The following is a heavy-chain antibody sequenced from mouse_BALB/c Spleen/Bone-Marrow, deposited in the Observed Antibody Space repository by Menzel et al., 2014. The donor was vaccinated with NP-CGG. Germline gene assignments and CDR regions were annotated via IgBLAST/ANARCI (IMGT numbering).Heavy chain of an antibody. CDR1: GYTFTDYV. Sequence: QVQLQQSGPELVKPGASVKMSCKASGYTFTDYVISWVKQRTGQGLEWIGEIYPGSGSTYYNEKFKGKATLTADKSSNTAYMQLSSLTSEDSAVYFCARSRYDDGCYFDYWGQGTTLTVSS. D-gene: IGHD2-14*01. CDR2: IYPGSGST. CDR3: ARSRYDDGCYFDY. J-gene: IGHJ2*01. V-gene: IGHV1-81*01.